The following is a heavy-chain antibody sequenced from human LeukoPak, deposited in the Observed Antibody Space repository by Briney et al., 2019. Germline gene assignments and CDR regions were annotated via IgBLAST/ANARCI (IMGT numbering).Heavy chain of an antibody. CDR1: GGSISSSRYY. V-gene: IGHV4-39*07. J-gene: IGHJ5*02. D-gene: IGHD1-7*01. CDR3: ARGASITGTTIIRALNWFDP. CDR2: IYHSGST. Sequence: SETLSLTCTVSGGSISSSRYYWGWIRQPPGKGLEWIGYIYHSGSTYYNPSLKSRVTISVDTSKNQFSLKLSSVTAADTAVYYCARGASITGTTIIRALNWFDPWGQGTLVTVSS.